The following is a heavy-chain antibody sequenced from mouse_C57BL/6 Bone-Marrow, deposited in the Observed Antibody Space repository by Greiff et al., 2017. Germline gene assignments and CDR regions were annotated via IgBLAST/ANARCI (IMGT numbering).Heavy chain of an antibody. V-gene: IGHV2-3*01. CDR1: GFSLTSYG. CDR2: IWGDGST. Sequence: QVQLQQSGPGLVAPSQSLSITCTVSGFSLTSYGVSWVRQPPGQGLEWLGVIWGDGSTNYHSALISRLSTSTDNSKSQVILKLNRLQTDDTATYXCAKPDNASSYFDYWGQGTTLTVSS. CDR3: AKPDNASSYFDY. D-gene: IGHD1-3*01. J-gene: IGHJ2*01.